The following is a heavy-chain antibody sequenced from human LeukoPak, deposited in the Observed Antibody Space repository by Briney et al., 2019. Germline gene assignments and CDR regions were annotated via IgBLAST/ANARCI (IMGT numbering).Heavy chain of an antibody. D-gene: IGHD3-22*01. J-gene: IGHJ4*02. CDR2: INSDGSST. CDR1: GFTFSSYW. Sequence: TGGSLRLSCAASGFTFSSYWMHWVRQAPGKGLVWVSRINSDGSSTSYADSVKGRFTISRDNAKNTLYLQMNSLRAEDTAVYHCARGDPYDSSGYYEDFDYWGQGTLVTVSS. CDR3: ARGDPYDSSGYYEDFDY. V-gene: IGHV3-74*01.